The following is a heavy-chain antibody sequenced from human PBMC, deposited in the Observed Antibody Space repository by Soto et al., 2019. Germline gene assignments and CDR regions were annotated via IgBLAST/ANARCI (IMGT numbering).Heavy chain of an antibody. CDR2: INHSGST. V-gene: IGHV4-34*01. J-gene: IGHJ2*01. D-gene: IGHD4-17*01. Sequence: QVQLQQWGAGLLKPSETLSLTCAVYGGSFSGYYWSWIRQPPGKGLEWIGEINHSGSTNYNPSLKSRVTISVDTAKNQFSLKLSSVTAAVTAVYYCARALDYGDYGGHWYFDLWGRGTLVTVSS. CDR3: ARALDYGDYGGHWYFDL. CDR1: GGSFSGYY.